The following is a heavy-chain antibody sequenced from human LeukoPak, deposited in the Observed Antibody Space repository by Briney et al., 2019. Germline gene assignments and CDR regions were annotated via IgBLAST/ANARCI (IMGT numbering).Heavy chain of an antibody. CDR3: AREGAYYDSSGYQNAFDI. Sequence: ASVNVSCKASGYTFTGYYMHWVRQAPGQGLEWMGWINPNSGGTNYAHEFQVRVTMTRDTSISTAYMELGRLRSDDTAVYYCAREGAYYDSSGYQNAFDIWGQGTMVTVSS. CDR2: INPNSGGT. J-gene: IGHJ3*02. V-gene: IGHV1-2*02. CDR1: GYTFTGYY. D-gene: IGHD3-22*01.